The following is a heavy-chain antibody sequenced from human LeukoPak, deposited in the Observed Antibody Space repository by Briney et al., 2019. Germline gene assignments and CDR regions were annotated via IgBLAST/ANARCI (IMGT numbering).Heavy chain of an antibody. Sequence: SETLSLTCTVSGGPISSYYWSWIRQPPGKGLEWIGYIYNSGSTNYNPSLKSRVTISVDTSKNQFSLKLRSVTAADTAVYYCSRRNGDYGDYAWGQGTLVTVSS. CDR2: IYNSGST. D-gene: IGHD4-17*01. CDR1: GGPISSYY. CDR3: SRRNGDYGDYA. V-gene: IGHV4-59*01. J-gene: IGHJ4*02.